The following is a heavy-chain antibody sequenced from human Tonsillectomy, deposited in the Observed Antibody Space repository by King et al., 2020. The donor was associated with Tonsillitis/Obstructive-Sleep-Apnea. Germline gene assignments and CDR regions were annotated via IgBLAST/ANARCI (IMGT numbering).Heavy chain of an antibody. V-gene: IGHV5-51*01. Sequence: EMQLVQSGVEVKKPGASLKISCKGSGYSFSTYWIGWVRQMPGKGLEWMGIIYPGDSDTRYSPSFQGQVTISADKSISTASLQRSSLKASDTAMYYCARGYDILTVLQTPGGAFDIWGQGTMVTVSS. J-gene: IGHJ3*02. CDR2: IYPGDSDT. CDR1: GYSFSTYW. D-gene: IGHD3-9*01. CDR3: ARGYDILTVLQTPGGAFDI.